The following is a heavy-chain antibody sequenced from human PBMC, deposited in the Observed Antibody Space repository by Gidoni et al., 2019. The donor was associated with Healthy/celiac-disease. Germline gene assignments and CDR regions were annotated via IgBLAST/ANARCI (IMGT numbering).Heavy chain of an antibody. D-gene: IGHD6-19*01. CDR1: GFSHSTSGVG. V-gene: IGHV2-5*01. CDR3: AREQWPGFDP. J-gene: IGHJ5*02. Sequence: QITLKESGPTLVKPTQTLTLTCPFSGFSHSTSGVGVGWIRPPPGKALEWLALIYWNDDKRYSPSLKSRLTITKDTSKNQVVLTMTNMDPVDTATYYCAREQWPGFDPWGQGTLVTVSS. CDR2: IYWNDDK.